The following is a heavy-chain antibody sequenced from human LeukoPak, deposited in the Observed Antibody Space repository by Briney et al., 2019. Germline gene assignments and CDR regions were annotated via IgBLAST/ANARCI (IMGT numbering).Heavy chain of an antibody. Sequence: GESLKISCKGSGYTFTNYWIAWVRQMPGKGLEWMGIIYPGDSDTTYSPSLQGQVAISADKSISTAYLQWSSLEASDTAMYYCAKGYYYMDVWGKGTMVIVSS. CDR3: AKGYYYMDV. V-gene: IGHV5-51*01. CDR2: IYPGDSDT. J-gene: IGHJ6*03. CDR1: GYTFTNYW.